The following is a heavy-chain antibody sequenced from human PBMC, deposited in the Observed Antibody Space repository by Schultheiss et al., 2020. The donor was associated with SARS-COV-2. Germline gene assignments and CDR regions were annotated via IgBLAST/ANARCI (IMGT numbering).Heavy chain of an antibody. CDR2: ISSSSSYI. CDR1: GFTFSSYS. J-gene: IGHJ6*02. CDR3: ASGRLSSYGHRSYYYYYGMDV. V-gene: IGHV3-21*01. Sequence: GGSLRLSCAASGFTFSSYSMNWVRQAPGKGLEWVSSISSSSSYIYYADSVKGRFTISRDNAKNSLYLQMNSLRAEDTAVYYCASGRLSSYGHRSYYYYYGMDVWGQGTTVTVSS. D-gene: IGHD5-18*01.